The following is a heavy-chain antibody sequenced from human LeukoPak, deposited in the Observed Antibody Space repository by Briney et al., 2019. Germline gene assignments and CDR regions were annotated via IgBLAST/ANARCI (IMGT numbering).Heavy chain of an antibody. V-gene: IGHV3-48*02. Sequence: SGGSLRLSCAASGVTFSSYIMNWVRQAPGKGLEWVSYISSRGRTIYYADSVKGRFTISRDNAKNSLFLQMNSLRDEDSAVYYCARDLTSIGGATNFDYWGQGTLVTVSS. J-gene: IGHJ4*02. CDR1: GVTFSSYI. CDR3: ARDLTSIGGATNFDY. D-gene: IGHD1-26*01. CDR2: ISSRGRTI.